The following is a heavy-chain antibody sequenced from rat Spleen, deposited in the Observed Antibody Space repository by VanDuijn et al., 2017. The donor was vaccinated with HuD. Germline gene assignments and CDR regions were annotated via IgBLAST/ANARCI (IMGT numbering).Heavy chain of an antibody. CDR2: ITNAGGST. CDR1: GFNFNDYW. D-gene: IGHD3-3*01. J-gene: IGHJ2*01. Sequence: EVKLVESGGGLVQPGRSLKLSCAASGFNFNDYWMGWIRQAPGKGLEWVASITNAGGSTYYADSVKGRFTISRDNAKSTLYLQMNSLRSEDTATYYCSGPFDYWGQGVMVTVSS. V-gene: IGHV5-31*01. CDR3: SGPFDY.